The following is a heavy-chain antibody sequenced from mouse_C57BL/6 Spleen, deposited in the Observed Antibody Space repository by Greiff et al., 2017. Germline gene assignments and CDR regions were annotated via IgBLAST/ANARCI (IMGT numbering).Heavy chain of an antibody. D-gene: IGHD2-5*01. CDR2: IDPNSGGT. V-gene: IGHV1-72*01. CDR3: ARELGNSNYVSWFAY. J-gene: IGHJ3*01. Sequence: VQLQQPGAELVKPGASVKLSCKASGYTFTSYWMHWVKQRPGRGLEWIGRIDPNSGGTKYNEKFKSKATLTVDNPSRTAYMQLSSLTSEDSAVYDCARELGNSNYVSWFAYWGQGTLVTVSA. CDR1: GYTFTSYW.